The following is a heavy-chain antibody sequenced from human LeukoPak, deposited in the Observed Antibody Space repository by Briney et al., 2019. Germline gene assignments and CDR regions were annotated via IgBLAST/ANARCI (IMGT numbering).Heavy chain of an antibody. CDR2: IHYTGST. Sequence: SETLSLTCTVSGVSISSYYWSWIRQSPGQQLEWIGYIHYTGSTKYNPSLKSRVTISLDMSKNQFSLKVSSVTAADTAMYYCTRSAGYTSGWYWFDPWGQGTLVTVSS. CDR3: TRSAGYTSGWYWFDP. V-gene: IGHV4-59*01. D-gene: IGHD6-19*01. CDR1: GVSISSYY. J-gene: IGHJ5*02.